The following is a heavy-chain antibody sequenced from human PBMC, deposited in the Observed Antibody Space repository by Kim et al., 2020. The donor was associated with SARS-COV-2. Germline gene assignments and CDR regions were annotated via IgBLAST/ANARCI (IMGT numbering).Heavy chain of an antibody. CDR3: ARDLFGDSRCYYPDAFDI. CDR2: IKQDGSEK. CDR1: GFTFSSYW. V-gene: IGHV3-7*01. D-gene: IGHD3-22*01. Sequence: GGSLRLSCAASGFTFSSYWMSWVRQAPGKGLEWVANIKQDGSEKYYVDSVKGRFTISRDNAKNSLYLQMNSLRAEDTAVYYCARDLFGDSRCYYPDAFDIWGQGTMVTVSS. J-gene: IGHJ3*02.